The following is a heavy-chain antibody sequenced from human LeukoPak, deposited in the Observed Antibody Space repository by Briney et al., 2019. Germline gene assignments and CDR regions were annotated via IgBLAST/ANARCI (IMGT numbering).Heavy chain of an antibody. CDR3: ARFPVALAFDI. D-gene: IGHD5-12*01. V-gene: IGHV4-59*08. CDR1: GGSISSYY. CDR2: IYYSGST. Sequence: SETLSLTCTVSGGSISSYYWSWIRQPPGKGLEWIGYIYYSGSTNYNPSLKSRVTISVDTSKNQFSLKLSSVTAADTAVYYCARFPVALAFDIWGQGTMVTVSS. J-gene: IGHJ3*02.